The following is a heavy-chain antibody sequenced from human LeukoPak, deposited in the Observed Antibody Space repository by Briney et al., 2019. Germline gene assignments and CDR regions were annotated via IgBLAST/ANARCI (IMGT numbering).Heavy chain of an antibody. CDR1: GFTFSDYY. CDR2: ISSSGSTI. V-gene: IGHV3-11*04. Sequence: KTGGSLRLSCAASGFTFSDYYMSWIRQAPGKGLEWVSYISSSGSTIYYADSVKGRFTISRDNAKNSLYLQMNSLRAEDTAVYYCARDRKNYYYYYMDVWGKGTTVTVSS. J-gene: IGHJ6*03. CDR3: ARDRKNYYYYYMDV.